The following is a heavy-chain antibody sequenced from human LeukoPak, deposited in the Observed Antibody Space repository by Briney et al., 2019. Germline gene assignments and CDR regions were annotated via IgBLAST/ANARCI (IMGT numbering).Heavy chain of an antibody. CDR2: IYYSGST. V-gene: IGHV4-31*03. J-gene: IGHJ5*02. Sequence: PSETLSLTCTVSGGSISSGGYYWSWIRQHPGKGLEWIGYIYYSGSTYYNPSLKSRVTISVDTSKNQFSLKLSSVTAADTAVYYCATFDIAAAGTYGVGHWFDPWGQGTLVTVSS. CDR3: ATFDIAAAGTYGVGHWFDP. D-gene: IGHD6-13*01. CDR1: GGSISSGGYY.